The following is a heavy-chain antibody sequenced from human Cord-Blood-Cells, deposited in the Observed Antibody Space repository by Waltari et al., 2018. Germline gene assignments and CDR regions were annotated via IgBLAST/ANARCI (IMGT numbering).Heavy chain of an antibody. Sequence: EVQLVESGGGLIQPGGSLSLSCAASGFTVSSNYMTWVCQAPGKGREWVSVIYSGGSTYYADSVKGRFTISRDNSKNTLYLQMNSLRAEDTAVYYCARDVHDSSGYYPHWGQGTLVTVSS. D-gene: IGHD3-22*01. CDR2: IYSGGST. CDR3: ARDVHDSSGYYPH. J-gene: IGHJ4*02. CDR1: GFTVSSNY. V-gene: IGHV3-53*01.